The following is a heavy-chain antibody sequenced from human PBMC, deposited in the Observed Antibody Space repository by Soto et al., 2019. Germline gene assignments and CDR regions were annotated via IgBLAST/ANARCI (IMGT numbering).Heavy chain of an antibody. J-gene: IGHJ4*02. CDR1: GFTFDDYA. D-gene: IGHD2-15*01. V-gene: IGHV3-9*01. CDR2: ISWNSGSI. Sequence: SGGSLRLSCAASGFTFDDYAMHWVRQAPGKGLEWVSGISWNSGSIGYADSVKGRFTISRDNAKNSLYLQMNSLRAEDTALYYCPKAHRVVVAATGFDYWGQGTLVTGSS. CDR3: PKAHRVVVAATGFDY.